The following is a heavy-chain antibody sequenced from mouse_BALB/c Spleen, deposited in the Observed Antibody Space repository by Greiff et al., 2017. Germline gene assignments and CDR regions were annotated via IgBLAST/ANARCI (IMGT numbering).Heavy chain of an antibody. CDR2: ISSGGSYT. J-gene: IGHJ4*01. V-gene: IGHV5-9-4*01. CDR3: ARPIYYDYDEAMDY. D-gene: IGHD2-4*01. Sequence: VQLKESGGGLVKPGGSLKLSCAASGFTFSSYAMSWVRQSPEKRLEWVAEISSGGSYTYYPDTVTGRFTISRDNAKNTLYLEMSSLRSEDTAMYYCARPIYYDYDEAMDYWGQGTSVTVSS. CDR1: GFTFSSYA.